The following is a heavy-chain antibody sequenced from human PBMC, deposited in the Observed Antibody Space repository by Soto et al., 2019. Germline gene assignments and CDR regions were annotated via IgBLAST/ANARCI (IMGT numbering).Heavy chain of an antibody. J-gene: IGHJ4*02. CDR1: GGTFSSYA. Sequence: QVQLVQSGAEVKKPGSSVKVSCKASGGTFSSYAISWVRQAPGQGLEWMGGIIPIFGTANYAQKFQGRVTITADESTSTAYMELSSLRSKDTAVYYCARGPPPITMIVVVNLFDYWGQGTLVTVSS. D-gene: IGHD3-22*01. CDR3: ARGPPPITMIVVVNLFDY. CDR2: IIPIFGTA. V-gene: IGHV1-69*01.